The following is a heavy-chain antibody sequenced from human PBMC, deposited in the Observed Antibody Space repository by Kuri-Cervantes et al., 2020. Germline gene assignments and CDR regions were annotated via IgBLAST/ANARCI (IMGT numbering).Heavy chain of an antibody. CDR1: GGSISSYY. J-gene: IGHJ4*02. Sequence: GSLRLSCTVSGGSISSYYWSWIRQPPGKGLEWIGYIYYSGSTNYNPSLKSRVTISVDTSKNQFSLKLSPVTAADTAVYYCARARGFGGATVIDHWGQGTLVTVSS. V-gene: IGHV4-59*12. CDR2: IYYSGST. CDR3: ARARGFGGATVIDH. D-gene: IGHD1-26*01.